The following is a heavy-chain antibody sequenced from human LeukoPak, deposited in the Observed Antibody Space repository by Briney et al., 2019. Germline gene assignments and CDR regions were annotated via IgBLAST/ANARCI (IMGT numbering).Heavy chain of an antibody. D-gene: IGHD3-3*01. Sequence: PSETLSLTCAVSGYSISSGYYWGWIRQPPGKGLEWIGSIYHSGSTYYNPSLKSRVTISVDTSKNQFSLQLSSVTAADTAVYYCARALGYDFWSGYYTGNWFDPWGQGTQVTVSS. J-gene: IGHJ5*02. CDR1: GYSISSGYY. V-gene: IGHV4-38-2*01. CDR3: ARALGYDFWSGYYTGNWFDP. CDR2: IYHSGST.